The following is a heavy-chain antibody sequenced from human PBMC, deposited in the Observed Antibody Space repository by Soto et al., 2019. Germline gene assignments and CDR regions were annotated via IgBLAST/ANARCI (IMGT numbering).Heavy chain of an antibody. CDR3: ARQRGTNVPAAYMAAHMIPDY. CDR1: GYSFTSYW. CDR2: IYPGDSDT. D-gene: IGHD2-2*01. J-gene: IGHJ4*02. V-gene: IGHV5-51*01. Sequence: GESLKISCKGSGYSFTSYWIGWVRQMPGKGLEWMGIIYPGDSDTRYSPSFQGQVTISADKSISTAYLQWSSLKASDTAMYYCARQRGTNVPAAYMAAHMIPDYWGQGTLVTVSS.